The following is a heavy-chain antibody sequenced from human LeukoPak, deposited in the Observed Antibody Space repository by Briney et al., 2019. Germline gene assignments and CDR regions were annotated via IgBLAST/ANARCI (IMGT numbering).Heavy chain of an antibody. D-gene: IGHD6-6*01. Sequence: PSETLSLTCTVSGGSISSSSYYWGWIRQPPGKGLEWIGSIYYSGSTYYNPSLKSRVTISVDTSKNQFSLKLSSVTAADTAVYYCARVEQLASDSYYFDYWGQGTLVTVSS. V-gene: IGHV4-39*07. J-gene: IGHJ4*02. CDR1: GGSISSSSYY. CDR3: ARVEQLASDSYYFDY. CDR2: IYYSGST.